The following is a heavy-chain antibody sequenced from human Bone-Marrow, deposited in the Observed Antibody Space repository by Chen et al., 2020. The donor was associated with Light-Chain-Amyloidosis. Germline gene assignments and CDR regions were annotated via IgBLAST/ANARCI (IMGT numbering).Heavy chain of an antibody. CDR3: AKDGYGSGSYLFDY. Sequence: EVQLVESGGGLVQPGRSLRLSCADSGFTFDDYAMHWVRQAPGKGLEWVSGISWNSGSIGYADSVKGRFTISRDNAKNSLYLQMNSLRAEDTALYYCAKDGYGSGSYLFDYWGQGTLVTVSS. CDR1: GFTFDDYA. V-gene: IGHV3-9*01. J-gene: IGHJ4*02. CDR2: ISWNSGSI. D-gene: IGHD3-10*01.